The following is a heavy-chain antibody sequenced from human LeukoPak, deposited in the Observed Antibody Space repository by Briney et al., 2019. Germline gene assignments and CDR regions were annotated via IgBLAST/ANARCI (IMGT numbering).Heavy chain of an antibody. V-gene: IGHV3-21*01. CDR2: ISSSSSYI. D-gene: IGHD3-10*01. CDR1: GFTSSSYS. J-gene: IGHJ4*02. Sequence: GGSLRLSCAASGFTSSSYSMNWVRQAPGKGLEWVSSISSSSSYIYYADSVKGRFTISRDNAKNSLYLQMNSLRAEDTAVYYCARDMNYYGSGSYDYWGQGTLVTVSS. CDR3: ARDMNYYGSGSYDY.